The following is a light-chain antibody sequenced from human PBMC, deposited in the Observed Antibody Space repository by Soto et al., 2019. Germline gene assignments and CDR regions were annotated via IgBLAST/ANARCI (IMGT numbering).Light chain of an antibody. CDR3: RSYDSSMSGVV. J-gene: IGLJ2*01. V-gene: IGLV1-40*01. Sequence: QSALTQPPSASGAPGQRVTISCTGTSTNVGAGYDVHWYQQHPGKAPKLLIYGNSNRPSGVPDRFSGSKSGTSASLAITGLQAEDEADDYCRSYDSSMSGVVFGGGTKLTVL. CDR2: GNS. CDR1: STNVGAGYD.